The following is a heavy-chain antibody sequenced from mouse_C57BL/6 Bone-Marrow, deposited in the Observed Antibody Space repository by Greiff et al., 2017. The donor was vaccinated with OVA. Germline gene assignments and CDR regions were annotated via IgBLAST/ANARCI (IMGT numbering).Heavy chain of an antibody. J-gene: IGHJ4*01. CDR3: TTVVATGDYAMDY. CDR2: INPNNGGT. Sequence: VQLQQSGPELVKPGASVKISCKASGYTFTDYYMNWVKQSHGKSLEWIGDINPNNGGTSYNQKFKGKATLTVDKSSSTAYMELRSLTSEDSAVYFFTTVVATGDYAMDYWGQGTSVTVSS. V-gene: IGHV1-26*01. CDR1: GYTFTDYY. D-gene: IGHD1-1*01.